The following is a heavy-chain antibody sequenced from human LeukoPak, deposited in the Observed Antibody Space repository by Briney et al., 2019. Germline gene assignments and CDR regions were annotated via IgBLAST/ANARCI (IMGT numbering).Heavy chain of an antibody. CDR1: GGSITSYY. CDR2: IYFSGST. J-gene: IGHJ3*02. D-gene: IGHD1-1*01. CDR3: AREDLETTPPEAFDI. Sequence: PSETLSLTCTVSGGSITSYYWSWIRQPAGKGLEWIGRIYFSGSTDYNPSLKSRVTISVDTSKNHFSLKLSSVTAADTAVYYCAREDLETTPPEAFDIWGQGTMVTVSS. V-gene: IGHV4-4*07.